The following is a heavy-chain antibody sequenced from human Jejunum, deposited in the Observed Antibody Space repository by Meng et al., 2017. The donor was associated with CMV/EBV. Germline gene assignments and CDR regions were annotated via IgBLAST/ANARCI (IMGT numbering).Heavy chain of an antibody. CDR3: ANLGPTPYFDS. V-gene: IGHV3-15*01. D-gene: IGHD3-16*01. CDR1: GFTFSTAW. J-gene: IGHJ4*02. CDR2: IRSKTDGGTV. Sequence: GGGLEKPGGSLRISWAAAGFTFSTAWLSWVRQAPGKGLEWVGRIRSKTDGGTVDYAAPVKGRFTISRDDSKTTLYLEMISLNTEDTGVYYCANLGPTPYFDSWGQGTLVTVSS.